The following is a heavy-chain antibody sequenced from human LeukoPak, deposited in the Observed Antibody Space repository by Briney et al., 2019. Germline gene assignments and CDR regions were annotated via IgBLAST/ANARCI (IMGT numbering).Heavy chain of an antibody. Sequence: PGGSLRLSCAASGFTFSSYAMHWVRQAPGKELEWVAVISYDGSNKYYADSVKGRFTISRDNSKNTLYLQMNSLRAEDTAVYYCARENYYDSSGYIDYWGQGTLVTVSS. V-gene: IGHV3-30-3*01. CDR2: ISYDGSNK. D-gene: IGHD3-22*01. J-gene: IGHJ4*02. CDR1: GFTFSSYA. CDR3: ARENYYDSSGYIDY.